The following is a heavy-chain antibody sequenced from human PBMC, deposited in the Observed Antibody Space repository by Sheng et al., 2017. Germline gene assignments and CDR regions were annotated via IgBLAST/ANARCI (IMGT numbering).Heavy chain of an antibody. D-gene: IGHD5-12*01. CDR1: GFIFSAYW. V-gene: IGHV3-7*01. J-gene: IGHJ5*02. CDR3: ATMLDTVATIIAH. CDR2: IKQDGSET. Sequence: EVQLVESGGGLVQPGGSLRLSCATSGFIFSAYWMTWVRQAPGKGLEWVASIKQDGSETNYVDSVKGRFTISRDNAKNSLSLQMNSLRVEDTAVYYCATMLDTVATIIAHWGQGTLVTVSS.